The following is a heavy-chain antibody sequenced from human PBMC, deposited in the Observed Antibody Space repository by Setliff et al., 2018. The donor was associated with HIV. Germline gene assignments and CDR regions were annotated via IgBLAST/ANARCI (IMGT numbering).Heavy chain of an antibody. J-gene: IGHJ4*02. V-gene: IGHV4-34*01. CDR2: INHSRAT. CDR3: ARADSSTWSHYFDY. Sequence: KSSETLSLTCAVYGESLSGYYWSWIRQPPGKGLEWVGEINHSRATNYNPSLQSRLTVSVDTSKNQFSLKLSSVTAADTAVYYCARADSSTWSHYFDYWGQGTLVTVSS. CDR1: GESLSGYY. D-gene: IGHD6-6*01.